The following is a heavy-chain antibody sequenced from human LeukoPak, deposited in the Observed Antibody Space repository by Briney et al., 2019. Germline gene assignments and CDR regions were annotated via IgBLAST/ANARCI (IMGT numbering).Heavy chain of an antibody. V-gene: IGHV3-23*01. J-gene: IGHJ4*02. D-gene: IGHD3-10*01. Sequence: GGSLRLSCAASGFIFRNHAMNWVRQAPGQGLEWVSGVSAGGGSTFNTDSVKGRFSISRDNSKNTLYLEMNSLRPEDTALYYCAKSLGNQGVIDYWGQGTLVTVSS. CDR2: VSAGGGST. CDR1: GFIFRNHA. CDR3: AKSLGNQGVIDY.